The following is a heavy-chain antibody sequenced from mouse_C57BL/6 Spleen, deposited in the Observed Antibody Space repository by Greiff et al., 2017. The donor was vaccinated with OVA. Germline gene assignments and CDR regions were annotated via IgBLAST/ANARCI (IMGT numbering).Heavy chain of an antibody. D-gene: IGHD1-1*01. V-gene: IGHV1-19*01. J-gene: IGHJ2*01. CDR1: GYTFTDYY. CDR2: INPYNGGT. Sequence: VQLQQSGPVLVKPGASVKMSCKASGYTFTDYYMNWVKQSHGKSLEWIGVINPYNGGTSYNQKFKGKATLTVDKSSSTAYMELNSLTSEDSAVYYCARERITTVVATGDYWGQGTTLTVSS. CDR3: ARERITTVVATGDY.